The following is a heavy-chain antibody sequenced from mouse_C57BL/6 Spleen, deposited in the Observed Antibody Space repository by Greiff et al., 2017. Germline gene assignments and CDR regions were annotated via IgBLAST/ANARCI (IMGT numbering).Heavy chain of an antibody. CDR1: GFTFTDYY. V-gene: IGHV7-3*01. D-gene: IGHD1-1*01. CDR2: IRNKANGYTT. CDR3: ARYTDYGSSYNYFDY. Sequence: EVKVVESGGGLVQPGGSLSLSCAASGFTFTDYYMSWVRQPPGKALEWLGFIRNKANGYTTEYSASVKGRFTISRDNSQSILYLQMNALRAEDSATYYCARYTDYGSSYNYFDYWGQGTTLTVSS. J-gene: IGHJ2*01.